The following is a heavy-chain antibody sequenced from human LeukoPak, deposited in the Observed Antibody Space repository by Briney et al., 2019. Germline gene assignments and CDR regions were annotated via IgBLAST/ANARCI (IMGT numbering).Heavy chain of an antibody. CDR3: ARDRDEGFDL. CDR2: IYYSGST. Sequence: SETLSLTCTVSGDSISSYYWSWLRQPPGKGLEWIGYIYYSGSTNYNPSLKSRVTISVDTSKKQFSLKLSSVTAADTAVYYCARDRDEGFDLWGRGTLVTVSS. V-gene: IGHV4-59*01. J-gene: IGHJ2*01. CDR1: GDSISSYY.